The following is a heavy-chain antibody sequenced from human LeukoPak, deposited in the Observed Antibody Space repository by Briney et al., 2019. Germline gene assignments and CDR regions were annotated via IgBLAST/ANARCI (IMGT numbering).Heavy chain of an antibody. CDR1: GFTFSSYA. D-gene: IGHD3-10*01. Sequence: GGSLRLSCAASGFTFSSYAIHWVRQAPGKGLEWVALISYDGSNKYYADSVKGRFTISRDNSKNTLYLQMNSLRAEDTAVYYCARLSSFGAFDIWGQGTMVTVSS. V-gene: IGHV3-30*04. J-gene: IGHJ3*02. CDR3: ARLSSFGAFDI. CDR2: ISYDGSNK.